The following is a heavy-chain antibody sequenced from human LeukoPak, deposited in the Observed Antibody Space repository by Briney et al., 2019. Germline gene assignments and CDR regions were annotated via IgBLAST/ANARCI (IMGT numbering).Heavy chain of an antibody. D-gene: IGHD2-21*01. CDR2: INTDGSIT. J-gene: IGHJ6*04. V-gene: IGHV3-74*01. CDR1: GFTFSSYW. Sequence: PGGSLRLSCAASGFTFSSYWMYWVRQAPGKGLVWVSHINTDGSITTYADSVKGRFTISRDNAKNTLYLQMNSLRAEDTAMYFCAVVIQPGVIAIGDVWGKGTTVTVSS. CDR3: AVVIQPGVIAIGDV.